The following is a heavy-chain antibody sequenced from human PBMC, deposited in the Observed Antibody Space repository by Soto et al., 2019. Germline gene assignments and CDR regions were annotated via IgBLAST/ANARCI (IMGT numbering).Heavy chain of an antibody. J-gene: IGHJ6*02. D-gene: IGHD2-2*02. V-gene: IGHV1-69*13. CDR3: ARDGAGYCSSTSCYTIGGYYYYGMDV. CDR2: IIPIFGTA. CDR1: GGTFSSYA. Sequence: VASVKVSCKASGGTFSSYAISWVRQAPGQGLEWMGGIIPIFGTANYAQKFQGRVTITADESTSTAYMELSSLRSEDTAVYYCARDGAGYCSSTSCYTIGGYYYYGMDVWGQGTTVTAP.